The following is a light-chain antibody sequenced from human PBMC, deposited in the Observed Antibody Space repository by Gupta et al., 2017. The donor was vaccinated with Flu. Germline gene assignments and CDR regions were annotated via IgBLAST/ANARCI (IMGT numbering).Light chain of an antibody. Sequence: SSNIGSNYVYWYQQLPGTAPKLLIYMNNQRHSGVPDRFSGSKSGSSASLAISGLRSEDEADYYCAAWDDSLSAFYVFGTGTKVTVL. CDR1: SSNIGSNY. CDR3: AAWDDSLSAFYV. CDR2: MNN. V-gene: IGLV1-47*01. J-gene: IGLJ1*01.